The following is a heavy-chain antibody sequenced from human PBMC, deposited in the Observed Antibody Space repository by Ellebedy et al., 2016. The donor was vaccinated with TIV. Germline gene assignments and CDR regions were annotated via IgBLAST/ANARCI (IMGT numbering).Heavy chain of an antibody. CDR1: GYTFTSCQ. D-gene: IGHD2-15*01. CDR3: GRDLGGGGRRMDF. CDR2: INPTDGGT. J-gene: IGHJ4*02. Sequence: ASVKVSCKASGYTFTSCQMHWVRHAPGQGLEWMGLINPTDGGTILAQKFQDRVTMTTDTSTSTAYLELRSLRSDDTAVYYCGRDLGGGGRRMDFWGQGTLVTVSS. V-gene: IGHV1-46*01.